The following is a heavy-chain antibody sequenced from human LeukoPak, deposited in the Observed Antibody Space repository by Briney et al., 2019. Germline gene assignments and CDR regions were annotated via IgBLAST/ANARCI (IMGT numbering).Heavy chain of an antibody. V-gene: IGHV3-72*01. CDR2: TRNKANSYTT. CDR3: ARVRGYYGSGSYDY. J-gene: IGHJ4*02. CDR1: GFTFSDHY. D-gene: IGHD3-10*01. Sequence: GGSLRLSCAASGFTFSDHYMDWVRQAPGKGLEWVGRTRNKANSYTTEYAASVKGRFTISRDDSKNSLYLQMNSLKTEDTAVYYCARVRGYYGSGSYDYWGQGTLVTVSS.